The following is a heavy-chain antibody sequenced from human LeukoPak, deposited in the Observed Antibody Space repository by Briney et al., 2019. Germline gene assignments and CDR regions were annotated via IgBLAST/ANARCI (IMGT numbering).Heavy chain of an antibody. CDR1: GGSISSYY. CDR3: ARGGYSYEVVFGYFQH. J-gene: IGHJ1*01. D-gene: IGHD5-18*01. Sequence: PSETLSLTCTVSGGSISSYYWSWIRQPPGKGLEWIGYIYYSGSTNYNPSLKSRVTISVDTSKNQFSLKLSSVTAAGTAVYYCARGGYSYEVVFGYFQHWGRGTLVTVSS. CDR2: IYYSGST. V-gene: IGHV4-59*01.